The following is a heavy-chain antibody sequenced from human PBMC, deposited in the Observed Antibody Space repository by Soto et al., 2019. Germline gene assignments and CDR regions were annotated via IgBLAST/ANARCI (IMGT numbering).Heavy chain of an antibody. J-gene: IGHJ5*01. CDR3: AKGKISTTTYTSFDS. CDR1: GISISSSY. V-gene: IGHV3-53*01. D-gene: IGHD1-26*01. CDR2: IYSGTNT. Sequence: QPGGSLRLSCAASGISISSSYMSWVRQAPGKGLEWVSLIYSGTNTYYEASVKGRFTISRDNSKNTLYLQMNRLRAEDTAVYYCAKGKISTTTYTSFDSWGQGTLVTVSS.